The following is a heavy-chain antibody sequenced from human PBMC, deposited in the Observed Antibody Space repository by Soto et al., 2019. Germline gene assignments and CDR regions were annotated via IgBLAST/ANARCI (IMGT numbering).Heavy chain of an antibody. CDR2: ISSSSSYI. J-gene: IGHJ4*02. CDR3: ARLGITMVRGVPDY. D-gene: IGHD3-10*01. Sequence: PGGSLRLSCAASGFTFSSYSMNWVRQAPGKGLEWVSSISSSSSYIYYADSVKGRFTISRDNAKSSLYLQMNSLRAEDTAVYYCARLGITMVRGVPDYWGQGTLVTVSS. V-gene: IGHV3-21*01. CDR1: GFTFSSYS.